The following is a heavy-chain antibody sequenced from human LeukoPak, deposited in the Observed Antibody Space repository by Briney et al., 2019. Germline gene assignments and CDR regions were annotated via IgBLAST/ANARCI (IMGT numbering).Heavy chain of an antibody. CDR2: ISSSSSYI. D-gene: IGHD5-18*01. CDR1: GFTFSSHS. CDR3: ARDRSTNSYAEYFFDY. Sequence: GGSLRLSCAASGFTFSSHSMNWVRQAPGKGLEWVSFISSSSSYIYYADSVKGRFTISRDNAKNSLFLQMNSLRAEDTALYYCARDRSTNSYAEYFFDYWGQGTLVTVSS. V-gene: IGHV3-21*01. J-gene: IGHJ4*02.